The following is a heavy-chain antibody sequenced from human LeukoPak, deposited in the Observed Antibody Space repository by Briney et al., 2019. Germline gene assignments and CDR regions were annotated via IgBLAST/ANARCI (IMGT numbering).Heavy chain of an antibody. CDR2: IYYSGST. V-gene: IGHV4-59*01. D-gene: IGHD3-10*01. Sequence: ASETLSLTCTVSGGSISSYYWSWIRQPPGKGLEWIGYIYYSGSTKYNPSLKSRVAISVDTSKNQFSLKMSSVTAADTAVYYCARNHGSGRGEWFDPWGQGTLVTVSS. J-gene: IGHJ5*02. CDR3: ARNHGSGRGEWFDP. CDR1: GGSISSYY.